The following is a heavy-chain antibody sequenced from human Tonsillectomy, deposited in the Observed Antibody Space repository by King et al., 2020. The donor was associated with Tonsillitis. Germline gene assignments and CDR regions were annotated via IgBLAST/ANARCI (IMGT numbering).Heavy chain of an antibody. CDR1: GFTFNTYA. CDR3: ARAIVASKMSLDY. CDR2: ITGAGGSI. Sequence: QLVQSGGDLVQPGGSLRLSCAASGFTFNTYAMSWVRQAPGKGLEWVSTITGAGGSIYYADSVKGRFTISRDNSKNTLYLQMNSLRAEDTAKYYCARAIVASKMSLDYWGQGTLVTVSS. J-gene: IGHJ4*02. D-gene: IGHD3-22*01. V-gene: IGHV3-23*04.